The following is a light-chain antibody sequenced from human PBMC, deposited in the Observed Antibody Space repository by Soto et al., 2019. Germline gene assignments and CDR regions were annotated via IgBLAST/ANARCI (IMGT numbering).Light chain of an antibody. Sequence: QYALTQPASVSGSPGQSITISCTGTSSDVGGYNYVSWYQHHPGKAPKLMIYDVSDRPSGVSNRFSGSKSGNTASLTISGIQAEDEADYYCSSYTSSSTQVFGTGTKLTVL. CDR1: SSDVGGYNY. CDR3: SSYTSSSTQV. CDR2: DVS. J-gene: IGLJ1*01. V-gene: IGLV2-14*03.